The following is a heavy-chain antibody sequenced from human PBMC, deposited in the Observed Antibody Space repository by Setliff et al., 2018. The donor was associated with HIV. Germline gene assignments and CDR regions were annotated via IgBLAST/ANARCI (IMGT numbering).Heavy chain of an antibody. Sequence: PGGSLRLSCAASGFTFSSYWMHWVRQAPGKGLEWVSAISSGGEIMFYADSVKGRFTISRDNSKNTLYLQMISLRADDTAVYYCAKSLLVAGNDYWGQGTLVTVSS. CDR1: GFTFSSYW. CDR3: AKSLLVAGNDY. J-gene: IGHJ4*02. V-gene: IGHV3-23*01. CDR2: ISSGGEIM. D-gene: IGHD2-8*02.